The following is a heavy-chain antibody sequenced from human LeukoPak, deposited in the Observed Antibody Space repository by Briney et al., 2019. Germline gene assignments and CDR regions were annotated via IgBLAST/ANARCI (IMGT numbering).Heavy chain of an antibody. V-gene: IGHV3-23*01. CDR2: ISGSGGGT. D-gene: IGHD3-22*01. J-gene: IGHJ3*01. Sequence: GGSLRLSCAASGFTFSSYSMNWVRQAPGKGLEWVSAISGSGGGTYYADSVKGRFTISRDNSKNTLYLQMNSLRAEDTAVYYCAKDVPDDYYDSSGYSRGAFDVWGQGTMVTVSS. CDR3: AKDVPDDYYDSSGYSRGAFDV. CDR1: GFTFSSYS.